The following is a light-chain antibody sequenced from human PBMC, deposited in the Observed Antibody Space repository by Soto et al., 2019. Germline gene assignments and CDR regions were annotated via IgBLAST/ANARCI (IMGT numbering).Light chain of an antibody. Sequence: QMTQSPSSLSGSVGEKIIITCRASRDVGSDVSWYQQKPGQAPKLLIYAASNLYTGVPSRFSGSRSGTEFTLTISSLKNEDFASYYCLQEYGDSWTFSQGTKVDIK. V-gene: IGKV1-6*01. CDR3: LQEYGDSWT. J-gene: IGKJ1*01. CDR1: RDVGSD. CDR2: AAS.